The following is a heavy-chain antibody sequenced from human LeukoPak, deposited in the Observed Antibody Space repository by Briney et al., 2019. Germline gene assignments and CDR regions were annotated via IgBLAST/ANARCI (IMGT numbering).Heavy chain of an antibody. Sequence: PGGSLRLSCAASGFTFSRYSMNWVRQAPGKGLEWVSSISGSSSSYIYYADSLRGRFTISRDNAKNSLYLQMNSLRAEDTAVYYCARETMVRGVMVYWGQGTLVTVSS. CDR2: ISGSSSSYI. V-gene: IGHV3-21*01. D-gene: IGHD3-10*01. CDR3: ARETMVRGVMVY. J-gene: IGHJ4*02. CDR1: GFTFSRYS.